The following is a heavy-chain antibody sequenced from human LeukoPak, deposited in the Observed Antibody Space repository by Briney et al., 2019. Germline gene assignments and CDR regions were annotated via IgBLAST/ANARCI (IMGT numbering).Heavy chain of an antibody. J-gene: IGHJ6*03. CDR3: ARQRADYYYYYMDV. Sequence: LHTGSLPCIVPGDFISGTNSDWAWIRGPAGKGMEWIGSIYFSGSTFYKWSLESRLNMSVDMSKNEVSLKVRSVTAADAAVYYCARQRADYYYYYMDVWRKGATVTVSS. V-gene: IGHV4-39*01. CDR2: IYFSGST. CDR1: GDFISGTNSD.